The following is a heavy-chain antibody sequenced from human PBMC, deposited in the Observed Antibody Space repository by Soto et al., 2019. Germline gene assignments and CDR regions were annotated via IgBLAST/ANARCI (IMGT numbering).Heavy chain of an antibody. CDR3: AKMAYFGDPPGGDS. D-gene: IGHD3-10*01. CDR2: ISGSGVTT. CDR1: GFTFSSSA. V-gene: IGHV3-23*01. J-gene: IGHJ4*02. Sequence: EVQLLESGGGLVQPGGSLRPSCAVSGFTFSSSAMAGVRQAPGEGLEWVSGISGSGVTTFYADSVKGRFTIARDNSKNTLYLQMNSLGAEDTAVYHCAKMAYFGDPPGGDSWGQGTLVTVSS.